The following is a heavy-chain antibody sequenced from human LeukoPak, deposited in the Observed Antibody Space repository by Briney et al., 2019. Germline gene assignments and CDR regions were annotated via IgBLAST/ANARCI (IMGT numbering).Heavy chain of an antibody. V-gene: IGHV3-9*01. CDR2: ISWNSGTI. CDR1: GFTFNDYA. J-gene: IGHJ4*02. CDR3: AKGARFGEYYFDY. Sequence: GGSLRLSCAASGFTFNDYAMHWVRQAPGKGLEWVSGISWNSGTIVYADPVKGRFTISRDNAKNSLYLQMNSLRVEDTALYYCAKGARFGEYYFDYWGQGTLVTVSS. D-gene: IGHD3-10*01.